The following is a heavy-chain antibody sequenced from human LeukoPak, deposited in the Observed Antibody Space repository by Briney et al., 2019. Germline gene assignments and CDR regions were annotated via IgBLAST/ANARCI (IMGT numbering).Heavy chain of an antibody. CDR1: GFTFSWYW. V-gene: IGHV3-7*01. D-gene: IGHD6-13*01. J-gene: IGHJ4*02. CDR3: TRDEAAATN. Sequence: GGSLRLSCAASGFTFSWYWMSWVRQAPGKGPEWVANIKQDGREKHYVDSVKGRFTISRDNAKSSLYLQMNSLGAEDTAVYYCTRDEAAATNWGQGTLVTVSS. CDR2: IKQDGREK.